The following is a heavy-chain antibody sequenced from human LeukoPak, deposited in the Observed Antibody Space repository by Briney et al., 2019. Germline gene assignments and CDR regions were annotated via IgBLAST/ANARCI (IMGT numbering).Heavy chain of an antibody. V-gene: IGHV4-61*02. J-gene: IGHJ5*02. Sequence: SETLSLTCTVSGGSISSSHYYWSWIRQPAGKGLEWIGRIYTSENINYNPSLKSRVIISVDTSKNQVSLKLSSVTAADTAVYYCARTIFGVVIKSWFDPWGQGTLVTVSS. CDR2: IYTSENI. CDR1: GGSISSSHYY. CDR3: ARTIFGVVIKSWFDP. D-gene: IGHD3-3*01.